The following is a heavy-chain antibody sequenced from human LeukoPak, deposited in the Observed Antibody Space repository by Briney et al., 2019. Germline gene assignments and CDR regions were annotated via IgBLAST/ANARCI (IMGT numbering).Heavy chain of an antibody. CDR2: INPDESDK. CDR3: AKDRSDRSTWYAGSH. Sequence: GGSLRLSCAASRFTFSVHWMHWVRQAPGKGLEWVSRINPDESDKAYADSVKGRFTISRDNAKSTLYLQMNSLRVEDTAVYYCAKDRSDRSTWYAGSHWGQGTLVTVSS. D-gene: IGHD6-13*01. J-gene: IGHJ4*02. V-gene: IGHV3-74*01. CDR1: RFTFSVHW.